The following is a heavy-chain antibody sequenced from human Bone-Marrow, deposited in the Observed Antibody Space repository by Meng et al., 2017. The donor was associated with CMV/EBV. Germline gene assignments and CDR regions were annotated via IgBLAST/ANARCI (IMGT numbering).Heavy chain of an antibody. CDR2: IYSGGST. CDR3: ARDSRAGGFDP. CDR1: GFTVSSNY. Sequence: GESLKISCAASGFTVSSNYMSWVRQAPGKGLEWVSVIYSGGSTYYADSVKGRFTISRDNSKNTLYLQMNSLRAEDTAVYYCARDSRAGGFDPWGHGTLVTVSS. J-gene: IGHJ5*02. D-gene: IGHD1-26*01. V-gene: IGHV3-53*01.